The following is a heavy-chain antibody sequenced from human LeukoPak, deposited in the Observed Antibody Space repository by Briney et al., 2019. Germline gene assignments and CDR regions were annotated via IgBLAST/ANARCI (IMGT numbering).Heavy chain of an antibody. CDR3: ARRRSGSYRGAFDI. Sequence: SETLSLTCTVSGGSISSYYWSWIRQPPGKGLEWIGYIYYSGSTNYNPSLKSRVTISVDTSKNQFSLKLSSVTAADTAVYYCARRRSGSYRGAFDIWGQGTMVTVSP. CDR2: IYYSGST. D-gene: IGHD1-26*01. CDR1: GGSISSYY. J-gene: IGHJ3*02. V-gene: IGHV4-59*08.